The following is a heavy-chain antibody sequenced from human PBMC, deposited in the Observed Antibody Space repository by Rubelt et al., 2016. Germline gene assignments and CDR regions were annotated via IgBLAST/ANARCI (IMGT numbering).Heavy chain of an antibody. CDR2: ISAGNGNT. D-gene: IGHD6-13*01. V-gene: IGHV1-18*01. J-gene: IGHJ4*02. CDR3: ARDEPYSSSWYDY. CDR1: GYTFTSYG. Sequence: QVQLVQSGAEVKKPGASVKVSCKASGYTFTSYGISWVRQAPGQGLEWMGWISAGNGNTKYSQKLQGRVTMTTDTSTSTAYRELRSLRSDETAVYYCARDEPYSSSWYDYWGQGTPVTVSS.